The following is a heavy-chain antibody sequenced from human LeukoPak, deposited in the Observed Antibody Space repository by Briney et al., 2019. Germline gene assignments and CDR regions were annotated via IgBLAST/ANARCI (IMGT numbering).Heavy chain of an antibody. CDR2: ISSSSSYI. J-gene: IGHJ4*02. CDR3: ARDGDYSSGWSFDY. CDR1: GFTFSSYW. D-gene: IGHD6-19*01. V-gene: IGHV3-21*01. Sequence: GGSLRLSCAASGFTFSSYWMSWVRQAPGKGLEWVSSISSSSSYIYYADSVKGRFTISRDNAKNSLYLQMNSLRAEDTAVYYCARDGDYSSGWSFDYWGQGTLVTVSS.